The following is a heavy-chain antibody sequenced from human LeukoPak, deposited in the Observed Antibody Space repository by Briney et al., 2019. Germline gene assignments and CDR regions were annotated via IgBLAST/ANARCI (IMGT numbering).Heavy chain of an antibody. CDR1: GYTLTELS. CDR2: FDPEDGET. D-gene: IGHD6-25*01. Sequence: GASVKVSCKVSGYTLTELSTHWVRQAPGKGLEWMGGFDPEDGETIYAQKFQGRVTMTEDTSTDTAYMELSSLRSEDTAVYYCATGPSGPGAFDIWGQGTMVTVSS. CDR3: ATGPSGPGAFDI. J-gene: IGHJ3*02. V-gene: IGHV1-24*01.